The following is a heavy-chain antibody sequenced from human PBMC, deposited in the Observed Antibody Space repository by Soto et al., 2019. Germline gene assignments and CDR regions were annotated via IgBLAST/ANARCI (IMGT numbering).Heavy chain of an antibody. Sequence: ASETLSLTCIVSGVSVRSYTWSWVRQPANKGLEWIGRVFSSVSATYNPSLKSRVSISMDTPENRISLKLDSVTAADAGVYFCARDGMTTGDTWGPGTLVTVSS. J-gene: IGHJ4*02. D-gene: IGHD2-21*02. CDR2: VFSSVSA. CDR1: GVSVRSYT. CDR3: ARDGMTTGDT. V-gene: IGHV4-4*07.